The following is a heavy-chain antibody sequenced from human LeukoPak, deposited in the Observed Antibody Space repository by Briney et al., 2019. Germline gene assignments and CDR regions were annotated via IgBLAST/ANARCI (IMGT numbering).Heavy chain of an antibody. J-gene: IGHJ4*02. Sequence: SETLSLTCTVSGGSISSSSYYWGWIRQPPGKGLEWIGYIYYSGSTNYNPSLKSRVTISVDTSKNQFSLKLSSVTAADTAVHYCARRERSFHFDYWGQGTLVTVSS. D-gene: IGHD1-26*01. V-gene: IGHV4-39*01. CDR2: IYYSGST. CDR1: GGSISSSSYY. CDR3: ARRERSFHFDY.